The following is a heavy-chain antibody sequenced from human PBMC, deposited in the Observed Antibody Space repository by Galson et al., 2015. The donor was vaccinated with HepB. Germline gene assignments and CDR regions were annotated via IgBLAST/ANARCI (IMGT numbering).Heavy chain of an antibody. Sequence: SLRLSCAASGFTFSRYWMHWVRQAPGKGLVWVSRTNNDGSSTRYADSVKGRFTISRDNAKNTLYLQMNSLRAEDTAVYYCARDRGDYGDYWGQGTLVTVSS. D-gene: IGHD4-17*01. J-gene: IGHJ4*02. CDR1: GFTFSRYW. V-gene: IGHV3-74*01. CDR3: ARDRGDYGDY. CDR2: TNNDGSST.